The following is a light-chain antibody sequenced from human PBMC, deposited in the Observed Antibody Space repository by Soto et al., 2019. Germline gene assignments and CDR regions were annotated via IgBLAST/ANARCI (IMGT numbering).Light chain of an antibody. CDR3: SSYTTTTLVV. V-gene: IGLV2-14*03. CDR2: DVS. Sequence: QSVLTQPASVSGSPGQSITISCTGTSSDVGGYNFVSWYQQHPSRPPKLMIYDVSSRPSGISNRFSGSKSGNTASLTISGLQPEDEADYNCSSYTTTTLVVFVGGTKLTVL. J-gene: IGLJ3*02. CDR1: SSDVGGYNF.